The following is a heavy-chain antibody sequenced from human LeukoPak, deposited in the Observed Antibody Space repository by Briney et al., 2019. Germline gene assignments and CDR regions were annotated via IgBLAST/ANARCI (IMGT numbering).Heavy chain of an antibody. CDR1: GYTFTNYY. CDR3: ARIYSGSYYGLTYNWFDP. J-gene: IGHJ5*02. Sequence: GASVKVSCKASGYTFTNYYIHWVRQAPGQGLEWMGLINPGGDNTNYAQNFQGRVTMTRDTSISTAYMELSRLRSDDTAVYYCARIYSGSYYGLTYNWFDPWGQGTLVTVSS. CDR2: INPGGDNT. D-gene: IGHD1-26*01. V-gene: IGHV1-46*01.